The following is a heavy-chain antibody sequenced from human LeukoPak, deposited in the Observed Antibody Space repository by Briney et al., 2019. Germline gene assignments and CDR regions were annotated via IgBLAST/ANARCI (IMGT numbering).Heavy chain of an antibody. V-gene: IGHV4-59*04. CDR2: IYYTGNT. D-gene: IGHD3/OR15-3a*01. Sequence: PGETLSLTCTVSGVSITMYYGTWIRQPPGKGLEWIAGIYYTGNTYYNTSLKSRVTISRESSKNQIHRRLTSVTATDTAMYYCATQTGSRLFTLPGGQGTLVTVSS. J-gene: IGHJ1*01. CDR3: ATQTGSRLFTLP. CDR1: GVSITMYY.